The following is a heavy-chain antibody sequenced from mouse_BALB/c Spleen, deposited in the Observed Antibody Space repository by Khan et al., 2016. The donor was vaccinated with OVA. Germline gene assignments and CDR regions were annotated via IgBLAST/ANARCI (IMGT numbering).Heavy chain of an antibody. D-gene: IGHD1-1*01. CDR3: ARSELLRFLFCY. Sequence: QVQLKESGAELAKPGASVKMSCKASGYTFTSYWMHWVKQRPGQGLEWIGYINPITGYTEYNQKFKDKATLTANKPSSTAYMQLSSLTSEDSAVYYCARSELLRFLFCYWGQGTTLTVSS. V-gene: IGHV1-7*01. J-gene: IGHJ2*01. CDR2: INPITGYT. CDR1: GYTFTSYW.